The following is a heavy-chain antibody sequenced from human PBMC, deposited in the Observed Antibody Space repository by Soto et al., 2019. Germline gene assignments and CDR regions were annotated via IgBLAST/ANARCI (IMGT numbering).Heavy chain of an antibody. CDR2: ISHRGST. CDR3: ARDPAVAGTEYLDY. D-gene: IGHD6-19*01. J-gene: IGHJ4*02. V-gene: IGHV4-59*01. CDR1: GGSISRFY. Sequence: PSESLSLTCSVSGGSISRFYWNWIRQPPGKGLEWIGYISHRGSTNYNPSLRSRVSISVDTSKNQFSLNLTSVTAADTAVYYCARDPAVAGTEYLDYWGQGTLVTVS.